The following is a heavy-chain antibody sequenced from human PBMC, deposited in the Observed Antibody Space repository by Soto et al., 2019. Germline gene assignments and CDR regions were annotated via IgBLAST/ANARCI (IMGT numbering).Heavy chain of an antibody. CDR3: ARSFGVLAAGPFDY. V-gene: IGHV4-31*03. CDR2: IYYSGST. J-gene: IGHJ4*02. D-gene: IGHD6-13*01. Sequence: QVQLQESGPGLVKPSQTLSLTCTVSGGSISSGGYYWSWIRQHPGKGLEWIGYIYYSGSTYYNPSLKSRVTISVDTSKNQFSLKLSSVTAADTAVYYCARSFGVLAAGPFDYWGQGTLVTVSS. CDR1: GGSISSGGYY.